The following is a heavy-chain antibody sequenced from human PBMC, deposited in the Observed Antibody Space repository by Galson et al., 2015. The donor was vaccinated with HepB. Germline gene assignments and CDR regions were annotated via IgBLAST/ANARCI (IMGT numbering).Heavy chain of an antibody. J-gene: IGHJ6*02. CDR3: ARALPSDPYYDFWSGYYRSPYYYYYGMDV. CDR2: MNPNSGNT. CDR1: GYTFTSYD. V-gene: IGHV1-8*01. Sequence: SVKVSCKASGYTFTSYDINWVRQATGQGLEWMGWMNPNSGNTGYAQKFQGRVTMTRNTFISTAYMELSSLRSEDTAVYYCARALPSDPYYDFWSGYYRSPYYYYYGMDVWGQGTTVTVSS. D-gene: IGHD3-3*01.